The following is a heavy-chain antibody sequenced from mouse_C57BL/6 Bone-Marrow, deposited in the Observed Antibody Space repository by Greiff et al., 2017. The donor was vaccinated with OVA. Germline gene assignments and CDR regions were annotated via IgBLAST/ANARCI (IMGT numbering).Heavy chain of an antibody. CDR2: ISDGGSYT. CDR1: GFTFSSYA. V-gene: IGHV5-4*01. Sequence: EVQLVESGGGLVKPGGSLKLSCAASGFTFSSYAMSWVRQTPEKRLEWVATISDGGSYTYYPDNVKGRFTISRDNAKNNLYLQMSHLKSEDTAMYYCARGWLLRFDYWGQGTTLTVSS. CDR3: ARGWLLRFDY. J-gene: IGHJ2*01. D-gene: IGHD2-3*01.